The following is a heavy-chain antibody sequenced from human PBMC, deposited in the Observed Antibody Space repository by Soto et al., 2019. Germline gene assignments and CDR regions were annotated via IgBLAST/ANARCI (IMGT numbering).Heavy chain of an antibody. V-gene: IGHV1-18*01. Sequence: DSVKVSCKASGYTFRSYGMSWVRQAPGQGLEWMGWISAYNGNTNYAQKLQGRVTMTTDTSTTTAYMELRSLRSDDTAVYYCARESDFWSGYYHNWGQGTLVTSPQ. J-gene: IGHJ4*02. D-gene: IGHD3-3*01. CDR2: ISAYNGNT. CDR3: ARESDFWSGYYHN. CDR1: GYTFRSYG.